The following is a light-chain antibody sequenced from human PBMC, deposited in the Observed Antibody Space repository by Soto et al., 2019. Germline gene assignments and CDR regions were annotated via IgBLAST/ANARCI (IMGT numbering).Light chain of an antibody. CDR1: SSNIGNNA. J-gene: IGLJ2*01. CDR3: AAWDDSLNGPV. Sequence: QSVLTQPPSVSEAPRQRVTISCSGSSSNIGNNAVNWYQQLPGKAPKLLIYYDDLLPSGVSDRFSGSKSGTSASLANSGLQSEDEVDYYCAAWDDSLNGPVFGGGTKVTVL. V-gene: IGLV1-36*01. CDR2: YDD.